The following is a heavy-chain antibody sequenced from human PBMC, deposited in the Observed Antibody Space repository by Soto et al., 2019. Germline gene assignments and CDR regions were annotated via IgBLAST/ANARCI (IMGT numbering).Heavy chain of an antibody. J-gene: IGHJ4*02. D-gene: IGHD4-17*01. CDR1: GFTFSSYA. CDR2: ISGSGGST. Sequence: EVQLLEFGGGLVQPGGSLRLSCAASGFTFSSYAMSWVRQAPGKGLEWVSAISGSGGSTYYADSVKGRFTISRDNSKNPLYLQMNSLRAEDTAVYYCAKDDSFYGDYPFDYWGQGTLVTVSS. CDR3: AKDDSFYGDYPFDY. V-gene: IGHV3-23*01.